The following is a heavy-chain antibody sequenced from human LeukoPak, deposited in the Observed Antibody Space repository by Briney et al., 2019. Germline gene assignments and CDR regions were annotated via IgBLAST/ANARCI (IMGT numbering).Heavy chain of an antibody. CDR2: IYHSGST. D-gene: IGHD2-8*01. Sequence: SETLSLTCAVSGGSISSGGYFWSWIRQPPGKGLEWIGYIYHSGSTYYNPSLKSRVTISVDRSKNQFFLKLSSVTAADTAVYFCALAPNSNWFDFWGPGTLVTVSS. J-gene: IGHJ5*01. CDR3: ALAPNSNWFDF. V-gene: IGHV4-30-2*01. CDR1: GGSISSGGYF.